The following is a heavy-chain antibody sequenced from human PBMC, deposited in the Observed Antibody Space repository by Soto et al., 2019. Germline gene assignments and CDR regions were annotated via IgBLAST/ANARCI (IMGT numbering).Heavy chain of an antibody. CDR2: IHYSGST. Sequence: VQLQESGPGLVKPSETLSLTCTVSGGSISGYYWSWIRQSPGKGLEWIGYIHYSGSTNYNPSLKSRVTISVGTSKNQPALKLSSVTAADTAVYYCARGSAAGTKSPFDSWGQGALVTVSS. D-gene: IGHD6-13*01. J-gene: IGHJ4*02. CDR3: ARGSAAGTKSPFDS. V-gene: IGHV4-59*01. CDR1: GGSISGYY.